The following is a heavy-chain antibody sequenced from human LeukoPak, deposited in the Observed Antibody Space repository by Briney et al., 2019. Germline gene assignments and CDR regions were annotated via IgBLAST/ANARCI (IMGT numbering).Heavy chain of an antibody. V-gene: IGHV4-39*01. CDR1: GGYISTSNYY. CDR2: IYYSGST. D-gene: IGHD2-2*01. J-gene: IGHJ1*01. Sequence: SETLSLTCTVSGGYISTSNYYWGWIRQSPGKGLEWIGNIYYSGSTYYNPSLKSRVTISVDTSKDQFSLKLNSVTAADTAVYYCARHGGYCSSTSCFEYFQYWGQGTLVTVPS. CDR3: ARHGGYCSSTSCFEYFQY.